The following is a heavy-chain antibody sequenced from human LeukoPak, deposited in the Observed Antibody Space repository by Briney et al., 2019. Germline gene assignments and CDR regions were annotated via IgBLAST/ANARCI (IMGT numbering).Heavy chain of an antibody. CDR1: GGTFSSYA. CDR3: ARDRYYGSGISPGGYYFDY. CDR2: IIPIFGTA. J-gene: IGHJ4*02. D-gene: IGHD3-10*01. Sequence: SVTVSCKASGGTFSSYAISWVRQAPGQGLEWMGGIIPIFGTANYAQKFQGRVTITADESTSTAYMELSSLRSEDTAVYYCARDRYYGSGISPGGYYFDYWGQGTLVTVSS. V-gene: IGHV1-69*13.